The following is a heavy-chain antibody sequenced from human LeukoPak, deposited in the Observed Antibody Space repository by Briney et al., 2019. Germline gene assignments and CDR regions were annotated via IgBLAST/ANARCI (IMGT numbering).Heavy chain of an antibody. J-gene: IGHJ4*02. CDR3: ALSHYDFWSGYYTGIGY. Sequence: GESLKISCKGSGYSFTSYWIGWVRQMPGKGLEWMGIIYPGDSDSRYSPSFQGQVTISADKSISTAYLQWSSLKASDTAMYYCALSHYDFWSGYYTGIGYWGQGTLVTVSS. CDR2: IYPGDSDS. D-gene: IGHD3-3*01. CDR1: GYSFTSYW. V-gene: IGHV5-51*01.